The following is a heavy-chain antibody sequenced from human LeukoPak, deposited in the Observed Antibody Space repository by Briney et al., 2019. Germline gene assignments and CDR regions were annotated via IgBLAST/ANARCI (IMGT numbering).Heavy chain of an antibody. J-gene: IGHJ3*02. Sequence: KASETLSLTCTVSGGSISSGGYYWSWIRQHPGKGLEWIGSIYYTGSTYYNPSLKSRVTISVDTSKNQFSLKLSSVTASDTAVYYCARATWIQLWLIWGQGTMVTVSS. CDR3: ARATWIQLWLI. CDR2: IYYTGST. D-gene: IGHD5-18*01. CDR1: GGSISSGGYY. V-gene: IGHV4-39*01.